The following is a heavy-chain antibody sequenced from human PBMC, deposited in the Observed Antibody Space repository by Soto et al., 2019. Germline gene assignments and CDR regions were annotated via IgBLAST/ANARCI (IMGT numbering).Heavy chain of an antibody. V-gene: IGHV3-30*18. Sequence: GGSLRLSCAASGFTFSSYGMHWVRQAPGKGLEWVAVISYDGSNKYYADSVKGRFTISRDNSKNTLYLQMNSLRAGDTAVYYCAKAPSSGWYLLLIWGQGTLVTVSS. CDR2: ISYDGSNK. D-gene: IGHD6-19*01. J-gene: IGHJ4*02. CDR3: AKAPSSGWYLLLI. CDR1: GFTFSSYG.